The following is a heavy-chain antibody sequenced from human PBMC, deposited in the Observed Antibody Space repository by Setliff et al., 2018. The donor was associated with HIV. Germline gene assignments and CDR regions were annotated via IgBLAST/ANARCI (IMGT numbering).Heavy chain of an antibody. J-gene: IGHJ6*02. V-gene: IGHV1-18*01. CDR1: GYTFTTYG. CDR2: ISTYSDET. Sequence: AASVKISCKASGYTFTTYGISWVRQAPGQGLEWMGWISTYSDETSYAQKLQGRVTMTTDTSTSTAYMELRRLRFDDTAVYYCARDVEHMMDVWGQGTTVTVSS. CDR3: ARDVEHMMDV.